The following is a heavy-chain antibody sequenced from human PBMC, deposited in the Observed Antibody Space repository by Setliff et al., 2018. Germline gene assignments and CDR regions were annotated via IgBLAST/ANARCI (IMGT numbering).Heavy chain of an antibody. J-gene: IGHJ4*02. CDR3: ARDWRGHSGSYLY. D-gene: IGHD1-26*01. V-gene: IGHV1-18*01. CDR2: IGAYNGNT. CDR1: GYTFTNYG. Sequence: ASVKVSCKASGYTFTNYGVTWVRQAPGQGLEWMGWIGAYNGNTYNAHKFQGRVTMTSDTSTSTAYMELRSLRSDDTAVYYCARDWRGHSGSYLYWGQGTLVTVSS.